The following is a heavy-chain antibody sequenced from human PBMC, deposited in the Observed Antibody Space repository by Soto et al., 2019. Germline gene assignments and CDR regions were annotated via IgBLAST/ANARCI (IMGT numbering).Heavy chain of an antibody. CDR2: IYSGGST. V-gene: IGHV3-53*02. CDR1: GFTVSSNY. CDR3: ARGYYYYSGMDV. J-gene: IGHJ6*02. Sequence: EVQLVETGGGLIQPGGSLRLSCAASGFTVSSNYMSWVRQAPGKGLEWVSVIYSGGSTYYADSVKGRFTISRDNSKNTMYLQMNSLRAEDTAVYYCARGYYYYSGMDVWGQGTTVTVSS.